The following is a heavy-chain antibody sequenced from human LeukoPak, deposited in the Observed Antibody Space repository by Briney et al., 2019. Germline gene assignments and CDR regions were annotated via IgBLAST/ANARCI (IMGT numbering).Heavy chain of an antibody. CDR1: GYSISSGYY. CDR2: IHHSGST. D-gene: IGHD6-19*01. V-gene: IGHV4-38-2*02. CDR3: ARVVAVAGTQRLFDY. Sequence: PSETLSLTCSVSGYSISSGYYWGWIRPPPGKGLGWIGSIHHSGSTYDKPSLKSRVSISIQTSKNEISLKLSSVTAADTAVYYCARVVAVAGTQRLFDYWGQGTLVTVAS. J-gene: IGHJ4*02.